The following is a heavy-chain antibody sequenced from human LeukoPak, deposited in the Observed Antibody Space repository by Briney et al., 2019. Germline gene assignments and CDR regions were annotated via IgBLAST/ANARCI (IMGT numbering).Heavy chain of an antibody. D-gene: IGHD5-24*01. CDR2: ISGSGAST. Sequence: GGTLRLSCAASGFTFSSYAMSWVRQAPGKGLEWVSAISGSGASTYYADSVKGRFTISRDNSKNTLYLQMNSLRVEDTAVYYCARHIEMATIWGNPYFDYWGQGTLVTVSS. CDR3: ARHIEMATIWGNPYFDY. J-gene: IGHJ4*02. CDR1: GFTFSSYA. V-gene: IGHV3-23*01.